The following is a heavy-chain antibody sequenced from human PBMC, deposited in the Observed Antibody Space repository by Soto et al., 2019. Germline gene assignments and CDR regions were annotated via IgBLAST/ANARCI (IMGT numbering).Heavy chain of an antibody. CDR1: GFNFSTYG. CDR3: VKGGWGDN. Sequence: EVQLLESGGDLVQPGESLRLSCAASGFNFSTYGMTWVRQAPGRGLEWVSAIYPSGGEIYYAAAVMGRFIISRDDSRGSVSLKMDSLRGEDTATYYCVKGGWGDNWGPGPLVTVSS. V-gene: IGHV3-23*01. D-gene: IGHD6-19*01. CDR2: IYPSGGEI. J-gene: IGHJ4*02.